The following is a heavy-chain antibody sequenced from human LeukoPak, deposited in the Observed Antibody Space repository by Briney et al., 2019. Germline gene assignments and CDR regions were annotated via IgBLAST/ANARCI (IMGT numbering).Heavy chain of an antibody. CDR2: ISSCLSSYI. J-gene: IGHJ3*02. CDR1: GFTFSSYS. Sequence: GGSLTLSCAASGFTFSSYSMNWVRQPPGKRLEWGSSISSCLSSYIYYTVSVKSRFTISRDNAKNSLYLQMNSLRAEDTAVYYCARDGIAAVRDAFDIWGQGTMVTVSS. V-gene: IGHV3-21*01. D-gene: IGHD6-25*01. CDR3: ARDGIAAVRDAFDI.